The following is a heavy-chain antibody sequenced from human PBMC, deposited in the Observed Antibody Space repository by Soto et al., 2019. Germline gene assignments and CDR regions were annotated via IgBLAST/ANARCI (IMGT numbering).Heavy chain of an antibody. D-gene: IGHD3-16*01. CDR2: IYYSGST. CDR3: EGGGPYGMDV. J-gene: IGHJ6*02. V-gene: IGHV4-31*03. Sequence: SETLSLTCTVSGGSISSGGYYWSWIRQHPGKGLEWIGYIYYSGSTYYNPSLKSRVTISVDTSKNQFSLKLSSVTAADKAVYYCEGGGPYGMDVWGQGTTVTVSS. CDR1: GGSISSGGYY.